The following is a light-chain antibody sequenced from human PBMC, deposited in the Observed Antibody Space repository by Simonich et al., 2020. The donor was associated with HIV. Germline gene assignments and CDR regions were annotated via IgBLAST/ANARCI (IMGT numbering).Light chain of an antibody. CDR1: PNVLYSSNNKNY. Sequence: DIVLTQSPDSLAVSLGARATINCKSSPNVLYSSNNKNYLAWYQQKPRQPPKLLIYWASTREPGVPDRFSGSGSGTHFTLTINSLQAEDVAVYYCQQYYTTPYTFGQGTKLEIK. V-gene: IGKV4-1*01. CDR2: WAS. CDR3: QQYYTTPYT. J-gene: IGKJ2*01.